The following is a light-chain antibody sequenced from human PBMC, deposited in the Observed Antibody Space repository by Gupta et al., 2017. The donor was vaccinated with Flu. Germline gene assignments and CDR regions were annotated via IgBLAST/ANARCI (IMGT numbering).Light chain of an antibody. V-gene: IGKV1-39*01. J-gene: IGKJ2*01. CDR2: GAS. CDR1: QSISTD. Sequence: DIPLPQSPSSLSASVGDRVTITCRASQSISTDLNWYQQKPGKAPELLIYGASNLHSGVPARFSGSGSGTEFTLNISSVETEDVATYYCKQCQRYPFTFGQGTKVEI. CDR3: KQCQRYPFT.